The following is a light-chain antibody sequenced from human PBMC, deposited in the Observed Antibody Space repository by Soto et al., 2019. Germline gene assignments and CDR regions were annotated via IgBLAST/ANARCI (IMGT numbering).Light chain of an antibody. Sequence: EIVLTQSPGTLSLSPGERATLSCRASQSVTSSYLAWYQQKPGQAPRLLIYGASTRATGIPDRFSGSGSGTEFTLTISRLQSEDFVVYYCQQYNNWLTWTFGQGTKVDIK. J-gene: IGKJ1*01. CDR2: GAS. CDR3: QQYNNWLTWT. V-gene: IGKV3-20*01. CDR1: QSVTSSY.